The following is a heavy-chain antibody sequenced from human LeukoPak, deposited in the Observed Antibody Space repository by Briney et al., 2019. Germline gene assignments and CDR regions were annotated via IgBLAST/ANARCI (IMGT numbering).Heavy chain of an antibody. CDR3: AREEPRGSNDY. D-gene: IGHD1-26*01. V-gene: IGHV3-64*01. J-gene: IGHJ4*02. Sequence: GGSLRLSCAASGFTFSSFPMHWVRQAPGKGLEYVSAISGGGGSTYYANSVKGRFTISRDNSKNTLYLQMGSLRAEDMAVYYCAREEPRGSNDYWGQGTLVTVSS. CDR2: ISGGGGST. CDR1: GFTFSSFP.